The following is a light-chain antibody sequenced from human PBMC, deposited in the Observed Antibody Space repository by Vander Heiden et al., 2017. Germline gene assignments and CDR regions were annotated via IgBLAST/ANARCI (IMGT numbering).Light chain of an antibody. V-gene: IGKV3-11*01. Sequence: EFVLTQSPATLSLSPGERATLSCRASQSVSSYLAWYQQKPGQAPRLLIYDASNRAAGIPARFSGSGSGTDFTLTISSLEPEDFAVYYCQQRRYWPLTFGGGTKVEIK. CDR2: DAS. CDR3: QQRRYWPLT. CDR1: QSVSSY. J-gene: IGKJ4*01.